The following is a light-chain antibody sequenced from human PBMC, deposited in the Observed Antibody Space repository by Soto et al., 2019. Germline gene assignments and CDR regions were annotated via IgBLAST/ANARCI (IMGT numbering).Light chain of an antibody. CDR2: GAS. Sequence: EIALTQSPVTLSLSPGERATLSCRTSQSVSSGDFAWYQHRPGQAPRLVIYGASTRATGVPDRFSGSGSGTDFTLTISGLEPDDFAVYFCLQYGNSPYTFGQGTKLEMK. CDR3: LQYGNSPYT. CDR1: QSVSSGD. J-gene: IGKJ2*01. V-gene: IGKV3-20*01.